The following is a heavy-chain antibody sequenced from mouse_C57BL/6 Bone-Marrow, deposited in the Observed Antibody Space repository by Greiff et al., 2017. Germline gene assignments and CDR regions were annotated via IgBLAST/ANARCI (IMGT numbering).Heavy chain of an antibody. CDR2: ISSGGDYI. V-gene: IGHV5-9-1*02. J-gene: IGHJ2*01. D-gene: IGHD1-1*01. Sequence: EVKLMESGEGLVKPGGSLKLSCAASGFTFSSYAMSWVRQTPEKRLEWVAYISSGGDYIYYADTVKGRFTISRDNARNTLYLQMSSLKSEDTAMYYCTTGPYYGRFWGQGTTLTVSS. CDR1: GFTFSSYA. CDR3: TTGPYYGRF.